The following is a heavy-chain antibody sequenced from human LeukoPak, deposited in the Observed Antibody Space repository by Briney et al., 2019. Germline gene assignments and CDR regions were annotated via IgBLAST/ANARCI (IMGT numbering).Heavy chain of an antibody. CDR1: GFSFNTYS. CDR2: ISSSSRYI. CDR3: ERARGYDSGVFGMDV. J-gene: IGHJ6*02. Sequence: GGSLRLSCVASGFSFNTYSMNWVRQAPGKGLEWVSSISSSSRYIFYPESLKGRLTISRDNAKKSLYLQISSLTDGDTAIYYCERARGYDSGVFGMDVWGQGTAVTVSS. D-gene: IGHD5-12*01. V-gene: IGHV3-21*01.